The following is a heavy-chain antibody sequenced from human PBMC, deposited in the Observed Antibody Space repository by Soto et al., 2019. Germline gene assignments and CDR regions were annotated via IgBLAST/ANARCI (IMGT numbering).Heavy chain of an antibody. Sequence: EVQLVESGGGLVKPGGSLRLSCAASGFTFSSYSMNWVHQAPGKGLEWVSSISSSSSYIYYADSVKGRFTISRDNAKNSLYLQMNSLRAEDTAVYYCARAQSSGYKLDYWGQGTLVTVSS. CDR3: ARAQSSGYKLDY. CDR1: GFTFSSYS. CDR2: ISSSSSYI. V-gene: IGHV3-21*01. D-gene: IGHD3-22*01. J-gene: IGHJ4*02.